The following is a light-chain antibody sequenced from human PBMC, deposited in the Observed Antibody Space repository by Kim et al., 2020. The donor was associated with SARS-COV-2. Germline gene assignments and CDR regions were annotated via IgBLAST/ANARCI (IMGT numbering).Light chain of an antibody. J-gene: IGLJ1*01. CDR3: SSYTSSIAYV. Sequence: GQWVTISCTGSSSNIGINNDDSWYQQHPGKAPKLMIYDVRKRPAGVSNRFSGSRSGNTASLTISGLQAEDEADYHCSSYTSSIAYVFGTGTKVTVL. CDR1: SSNIGINND. V-gene: IGLV2-14*03. CDR2: DVR.